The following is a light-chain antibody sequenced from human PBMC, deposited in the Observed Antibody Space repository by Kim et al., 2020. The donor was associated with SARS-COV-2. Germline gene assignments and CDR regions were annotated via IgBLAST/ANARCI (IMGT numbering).Light chain of an antibody. CDR1: SLRSYY. V-gene: IGLV3-19*01. Sequence: VALGQTVRITCQGGSLRSYYATWYQQKPGQAPILVIYGKNNRPSGIPDRFSGSSSGNTASLTLTGTQAGDEADYYCNSRDSNDNVVFGGGTQLTVL. CDR3: NSRDSNDNVV. J-gene: IGLJ2*01. CDR2: GKN.